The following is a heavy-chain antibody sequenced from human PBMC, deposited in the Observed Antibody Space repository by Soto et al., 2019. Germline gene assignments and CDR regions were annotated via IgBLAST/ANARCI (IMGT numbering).Heavy chain of an antibody. V-gene: IGHV3-23*01. Sequence: GGSLRLSCAASGFTFSSYAMSWVRQAPGKGLEWVSAISGSGGSTYYADSVKGRFTISRDNSKNTLYQQMNSLRAEDTAVYYCAKDQGATVTRGDAFDIWGQGTMVTVSS. CDR1: GFTFSSYA. CDR2: ISGSGGST. J-gene: IGHJ3*02. D-gene: IGHD4-17*01. CDR3: AKDQGATVTRGDAFDI.